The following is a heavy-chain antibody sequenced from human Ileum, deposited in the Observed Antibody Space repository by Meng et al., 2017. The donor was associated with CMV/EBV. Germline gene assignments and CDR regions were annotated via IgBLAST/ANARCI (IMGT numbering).Heavy chain of an antibody. CDR1: GFTFRNYA. J-gene: IGHJ4*02. D-gene: IGHD3-16*01. Sequence: GGSLRPSCAASGFTFRNYAMSWVRQAPGKGLEWVAVVYRGNLGINYVNSVRGRFTISKDYSKNTLDLQMSSLRAEDTAVYYCVKDDPTGWGDYWGQGSLVTVSS. CDR2: VYRGNLGI. V-gene: IGHV3-23*03. CDR3: VKDDPTGWGDY.